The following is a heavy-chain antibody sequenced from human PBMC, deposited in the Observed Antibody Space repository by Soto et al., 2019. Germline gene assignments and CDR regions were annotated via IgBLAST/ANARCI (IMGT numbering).Heavy chain of an antibody. CDR2: ISSSGSTI. Sequence: QVQLVESGGGLVKPGGSLRLSCAASGFTFSDYYMSWIRQAPGKGLEWVSYISSSGSTIYYADSVKGRFTISRDNAKNSLYLQMNSLRAEDTAVYYCAREGDYCSSTSCYYPYWYFDLWGRGTLVTVSS. D-gene: IGHD2-2*01. CDR3: AREGDYCSSTSCYYPYWYFDL. V-gene: IGHV3-11*01. J-gene: IGHJ2*01. CDR1: GFTFSDYY.